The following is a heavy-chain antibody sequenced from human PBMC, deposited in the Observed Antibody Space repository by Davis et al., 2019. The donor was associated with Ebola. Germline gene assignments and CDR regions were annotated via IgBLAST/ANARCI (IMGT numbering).Heavy chain of an antibody. CDR3: ARDYYYGMDV. CDR2: ISWNSGSI. CDR1: GFTFDDYA. V-gene: IGHV3-9*01. J-gene: IGHJ6*02. Sequence: SLKISCAASGFTFDDYAMHWVRQAPGKGLEWVSGISWNSGSIGYADSVKGRFTISRDNAKNSLYLQMNSLRAEDTAVYYCARDYYYGMDVWGQGTTVTVSS.